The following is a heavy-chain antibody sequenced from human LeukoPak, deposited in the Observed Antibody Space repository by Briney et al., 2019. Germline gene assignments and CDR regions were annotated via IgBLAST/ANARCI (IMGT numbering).Heavy chain of an antibody. CDR3: ARDASSSSSWPGGAFDI. CDR1: GYTFTSYH. V-gene: IGHV1-46*01. Sequence: ASVKVSCKASGYTFTSYHMHWVRQAPGQGLEWMGIINPSGGSTSYAQKFQGRVTMTRDTSTSTVYMELSSLRSEDTAVYYCARDASSSSSWPGGAFDIWGQGTMVTVSS. CDR2: INPSGGST. D-gene: IGHD6-13*01. J-gene: IGHJ3*02.